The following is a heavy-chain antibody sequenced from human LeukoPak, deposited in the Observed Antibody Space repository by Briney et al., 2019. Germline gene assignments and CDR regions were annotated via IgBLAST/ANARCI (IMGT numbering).Heavy chain of an antibody. D-gene: IGHD2-2*03. CDR2: INPTSGGT. J-gene: IGHJ4*02. CDR3: ARDGFPDY. Sequence: GASVKVSCKASGYSFTAYYIHWVRQAPGQGLEWIGRINPTSGGTDYAQNFQGRVSMTRDTSISTAYMELSRLRSADTAIYYCARDGFPDYWGQGTLVIVSS. CDR1: GYSFTAYY. V-gene: IGHV1-2*06.